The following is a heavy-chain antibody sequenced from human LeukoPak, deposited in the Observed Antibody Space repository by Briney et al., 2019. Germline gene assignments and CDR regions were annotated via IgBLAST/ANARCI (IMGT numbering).Heavy chain of an antibody. CDR2: INAGNGNT. Sequence: ASVKVSCKASGYTFTSYAMHWVRQAPRQRLEWMGWINAGNGNTKYSEKFQGRVTITRDTSASTAYMELSSLRSEDTAVYYCARMAAAGHDAFDIWGQGTMVTVSS. CDR3: ARMAAAGHDAFDI. V-gene: IGHV1-3*01. CDR1: GYTFTSYA. D-gene: IGHD6-13*01. J-gene: IGHJ3*02.